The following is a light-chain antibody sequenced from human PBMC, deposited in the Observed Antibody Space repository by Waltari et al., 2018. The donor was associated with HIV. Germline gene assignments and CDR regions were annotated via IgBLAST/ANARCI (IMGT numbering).Light chain of an antibody. CDR3: QHYATDFYS. CDR2: KAS. J-gene: IGKJ2*01. CDR1: QNIDSW. V-gene: IGKV1-5*03. Sequence: DIQMTQSPATLSASVGARVTLTCRASQNIDSWLAWYQQKPGQAPRLLIHKASSLEEGVPPRFSGTGSGTDFDLTITSLQPDDFATYYCQHYATDFYSFGQGTRLEI.